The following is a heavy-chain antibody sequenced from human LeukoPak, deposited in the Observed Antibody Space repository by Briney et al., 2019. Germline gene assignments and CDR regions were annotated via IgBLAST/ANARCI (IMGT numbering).Heavy chain of an antibody. CDR1: GTSIRSYDYY. Sequence: SETLSLTCTVTGTSIRSYDYYRGWIRQPPGKGLDWIGSVYFTGTTYYNPSLKSRVIMSVDTSKNHFSLTLSSVTAADTAVYYCASLTVPSRDYSYYYMDVWGTGTTVTVSS. CDR3: ASLTVPSRDYSYYYMDV. V-gene: IGHV4-39*07. CDR2: VYFTGTT. J-gene: IGHJ6*03. D-gene: IGHD4-11*01.